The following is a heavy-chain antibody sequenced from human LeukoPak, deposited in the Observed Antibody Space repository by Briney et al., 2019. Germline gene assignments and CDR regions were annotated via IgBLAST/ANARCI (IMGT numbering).Heavy chain of an antibody. V-gene: IGHV3-7*01. CDR3: ARACSSTSCYFDY. CDR2: IKQDGSEK. Sequence: GGSLRLSCAASGFTFSSYWVSWVRQAPGKGRGWVANIKQDGSEKYYVDSVKGRFTISRDNAKNSLYLQMNSLRAEDTAVYYCARACSSTSCYFDYWGQGTLVTVSS. J-gene: IGHJ4*02. CDR1: GFTFSSYW. D-gene: IGHD2-2*01.